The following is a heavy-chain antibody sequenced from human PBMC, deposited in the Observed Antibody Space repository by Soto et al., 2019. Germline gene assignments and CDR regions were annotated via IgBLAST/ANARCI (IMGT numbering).Heavy chain of an antibody. V-gene: IGHV3-30*14. Sequence: GGSLRLSCAASGFTFSTYALHWFRQAPGKGLEWVAFISYTGGDQYYADSVKGRFTISRDNSKNTVSLQMTSLKAEDAAVYYCARDRAPGGYYFDYWGQGTLVTVSS. J-gene: IGHJ4*02. CDR2: ISYTGGDQ. CDR1: GFTFSTYA. CDR3: ARDRAPGGYYFDY.